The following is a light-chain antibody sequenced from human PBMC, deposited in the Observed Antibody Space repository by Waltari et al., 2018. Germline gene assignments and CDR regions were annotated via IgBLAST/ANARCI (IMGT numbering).Light chain of an antibody. J-gene: IGLJ3*02. CDR1: SSNIGAEYD. CDR2: GSY. V-gene: IGLV1-40*01. Sequence: QSVLTQPPSVSGAPGQRVTISCAGSSSNIGAEYDVHWYKQVPGTAPTLLIFGSYDRPSGVPDRISGSKSGTSASLAITGLQAEDEADYYCQSYDTRLSGSVFGGGTRLTVL. CDR3: QSYDTRLSGSV.